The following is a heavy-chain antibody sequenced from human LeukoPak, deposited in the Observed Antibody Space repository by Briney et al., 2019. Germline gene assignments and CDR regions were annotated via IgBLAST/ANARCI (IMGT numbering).Heavy chain of an antibody. CDR3: ATYSSGYEVNAFDI. Sequence: SETLSLTCAVSGGSISSSNWWSWVRQPPGKGLEWIGEIYHSGSTNYNPSLKSRVTISVDKSKNQFSLKLSSVTAADTAVYYCATYSSGYEVNAFDIWGQGTMVTVSS. CDR1: GGSISSSNW. J-gene: IGHJ3*02. D-gene: IGHD3-22*01. CDR2: IYHSGST. V-gene: IGHV4-4*02.